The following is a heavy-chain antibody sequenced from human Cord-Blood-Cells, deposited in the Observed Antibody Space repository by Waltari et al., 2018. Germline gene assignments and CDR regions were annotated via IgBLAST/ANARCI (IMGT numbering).Heavy chain of an antibody. D-gene: IGHD3-10*01. J-gene: IGHJ4*02. CDR1: GFPFSSYA. CDR2: ISGSGGST. V-gene: IGHV3-23*01. Sequence: EVQLLESGGGLVQPGGSLRLSCAASGFPFSSYAMSWVRQAPGKRAEWVSAISGSGGSTYYADSLKGRFTISRDNSKNTLYLQMNSLRAEDTAVYYCAKSYNGPGGVRGVMGAFDYWGQGTLVTVSS. CDR3: AKSYNGPGGVRGVMGAFDY.